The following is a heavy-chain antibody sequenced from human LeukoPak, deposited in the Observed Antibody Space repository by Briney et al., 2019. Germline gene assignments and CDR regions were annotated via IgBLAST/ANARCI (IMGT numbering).Heavy chain of an antibody. D-gene: IGHD6-13*01. CDR1: GGSISSYY. Sequence: SETLSLTCTVSGGSISSYYWSWIRQPPGKGLEWIGYIYYSGSTNYNPSLKSRVTISVDTSKNQFSLKLSSVTAADTAVYYCARGKDSSWYRGSFGFDYWGQGTLVTVSS. V-gene: IGHV4-59*01. CDR2: IYYSGST. J-gene: IGHJ4*02. CDR3: ARGKDSSWYRGSFGFDY.